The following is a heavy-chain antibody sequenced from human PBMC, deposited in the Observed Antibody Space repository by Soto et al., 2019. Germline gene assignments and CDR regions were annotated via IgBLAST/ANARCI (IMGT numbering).Heavy chain of an antibody. CDR3: ARDGEGDGYNFDY. CDR2: ISSSSNTI. J-gene: IGHJ4*02. D-gene: IGHD5-12*01. Sequence: PGGSLRLSCAASGFSFSTYSVNWVRQAPGKGLEWVSYISSSSNTIHYADSVKGRFTISRDNAKNSLYLQMNSLRDEDTAVYYCARDGEGDGYNFDYWGQGTLVTVSS. V-gene: IGHV3-48*02. CDR1: GFSFSTYS.